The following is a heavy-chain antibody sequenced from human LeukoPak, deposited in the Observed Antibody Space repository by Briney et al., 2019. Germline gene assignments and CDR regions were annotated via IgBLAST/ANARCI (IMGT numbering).Heavy chain of an antibody. J-gene: IGHJ6*02. D-gene: IGHD2-21*02. CDR3: ARRAYCGGDCYSGSYYYYGMDV. CDR2: ISSTSSYI. Sequence: PGGSRRLSCAASGFTFSNYWMTWVRQAPGKGLEWVSSISSTSSYIYYADSVKGRFTISRDNAKNSLYLQMNSLRAEDTALYYCARRAYCGGDCYSGSYYYYGMDVWGQGTTVTVSS. V-gene: IGHV3-21*01. CDR1: GFTFSNYW.